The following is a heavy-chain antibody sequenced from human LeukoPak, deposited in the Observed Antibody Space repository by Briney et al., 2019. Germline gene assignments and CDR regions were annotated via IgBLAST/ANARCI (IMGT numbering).Heavy chain of an antibody. CDR2: IVVGSGNT. D-gene: IGHD3-3*01. CDR1: GFTFTSSA. Sequence: SVKVSCKASGFTFTSSAMQWVRQACGQRLEWIGWIVVGSGNTNYAQKFQERVTITRDMSTSTAYMELSSLRSEDTAVYYCAAAAAYYDFWSGPSHWGQGTLVTVSS. CDR3: AAAAAYYDFWSGPSH. J-gene: IGHJ4*02. V-gene: IGHV1-58*02.